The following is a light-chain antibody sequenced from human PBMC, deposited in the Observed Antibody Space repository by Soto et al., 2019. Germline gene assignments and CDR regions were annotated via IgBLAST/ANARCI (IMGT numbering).Light chain of an antibody. V-gene: IGKV3-20*01. Sequence: EIVMTQSPATLSVSPGEIATLSFRASQSISSNLAWYQQKPGQTPRLLIYGASSSATGIPDRFSGSGSGTDFTLTISRLEPEDFAVYYCQQYGSSWTFGQGTKVDI. CDR1: QSISSN. CDR3: QQYGSSWT. CDR2: GAS. J-gene: IGKJ1*01.